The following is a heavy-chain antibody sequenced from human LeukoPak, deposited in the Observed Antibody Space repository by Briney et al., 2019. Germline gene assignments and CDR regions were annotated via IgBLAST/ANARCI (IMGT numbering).Heavy chain of an antibody. CDR1: GGSFSGYY. V-gene: IGHV4-34*01. CDR3: ASWSGES. D-gene: IGHD3-10*01. J-gene: IGHJ4*02. Sequence: PSETLSLTCAVYGGSFSGYYWSWIRQPPGKGLEWIGEVNHSGSTNYYPSLKSRVTISVDTSKNQFSLKLSSVTAADTAVYYCASWSGESWGQGTLVTVSS. CDR2: VNHSGST.